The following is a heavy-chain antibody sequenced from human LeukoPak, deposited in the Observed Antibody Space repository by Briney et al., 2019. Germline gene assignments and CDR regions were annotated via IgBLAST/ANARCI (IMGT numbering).Heavy chain of an antibody. D-gene: IGHD6-19*01. J-gene: IGHJ4*02. CDR2: ISAYNGNT. CDR1: GYTLTELS. CDR3: ARDPTKHQQWLVLWDY. Sequence: ASVKVSCKVSGYTLTELSMHWVRQAPGQGLEWMGWISAYNGNTNYAQKLQGRVTMTTDTSTSTAYMELRSLRSDDTAVYYCARDPTKHQQWLVLWDYWGQGTLVTVSS. V-gene: IGHV1-18*01.